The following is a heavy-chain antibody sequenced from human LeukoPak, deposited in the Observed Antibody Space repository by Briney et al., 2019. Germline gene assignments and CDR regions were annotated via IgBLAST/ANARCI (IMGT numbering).Heavy chain of an antibody. J-gene: IGHJ3*02. V-gene: IGHV3-72*01. CDR1: GFTFSDYI. Sequence: PGWSLRLSCAASGFTFSDYILDWVRQAPGKGLEWVGRIRRGANSYTTEYAASVKGRFTISIDDSKNSLYLHMNSLTTEDTAVYHCSRDGGEGGNSAFDIWGQGTMVTVSS. CDR3: SRDGGEGGNSAFDI. D-gene: IGHD3-16*01. CDR2: IRRGANSYTT.